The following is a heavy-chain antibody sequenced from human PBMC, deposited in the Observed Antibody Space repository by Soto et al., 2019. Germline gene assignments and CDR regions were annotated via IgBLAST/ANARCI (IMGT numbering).Heavy chain of an antibody. D-gene: IGHD3-10*01. CDR1: GGSITTFC. CDR2: IYSGGST. V-gene: IGHV4-4*07. CDR3: ARGPGGFGEFSLDY. J-gene: IGHJ4*02. Sequence: SEPLSLTCTVSGGSITTFCCRWIRQPAGKGLEWIGRIYSGGSTNYNPSLRSRVTVSVDMSKNQFSLKLSSVTAADPAVYYCARGPGGFGEFSLDYWGQGTLVTVSS.